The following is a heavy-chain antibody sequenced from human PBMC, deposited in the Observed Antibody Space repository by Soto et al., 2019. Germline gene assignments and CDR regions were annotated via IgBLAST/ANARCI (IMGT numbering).Heavy chain of an antibody. CDR3: ARKGGNYDFWSGYLYRDYYGMDV. V-gene: IGHV1-18*01. J-gene: IGHJ6*02. D-gene: IGHD3-3*01. CDR1: GYTFTSYG. Sequence: QVQLVQSGAEVKKPGASVKVSCKASGYTFTSYGISWVRQAPGQGLEWMGWISAYNGNTNYAQKLQGRVTMTTDTSTNTGYMELRSLRTDHPAVYYCARKGGNYDFWSGYLYRDYYGMDVWGQGTTVTVSS. CDR2: ISAYNGNT.